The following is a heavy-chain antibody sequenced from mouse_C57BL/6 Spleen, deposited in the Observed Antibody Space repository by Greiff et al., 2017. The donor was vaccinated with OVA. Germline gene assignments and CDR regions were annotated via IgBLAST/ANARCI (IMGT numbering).Heavy chain of an antibody. CDR2: IDPNSGGT. CDR1: GYTFTSYW. J-gene: IGHJ1*03. D-gene: IGHD1-1*01. CDR3: AHYYGSSYWYFDV. Sequence: QVQLQQPGAELVKPGASVKLSCKASGYTFTSYWMHWVKQRPGRGLEWIGRIDPNSGGTKYNEKFKSKATLTVDKPSSTAYMQLSSLTSDDSACYYCAHYYGSSYWYFDVWGTGTTGTVSS. V-gene: IGHV1-72*01.